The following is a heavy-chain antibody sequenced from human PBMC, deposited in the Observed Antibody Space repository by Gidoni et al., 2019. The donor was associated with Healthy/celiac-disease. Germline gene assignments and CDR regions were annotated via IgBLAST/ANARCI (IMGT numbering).Heavy chain of an antibody. CDR1: GYPFTSYG. CDR3: ARVHGNYVWFDP. D-gene: IGHD1-7*01. J-gene: IGHJ5*02. Sequence: QVQLVQSGAEVTTPGASVKVSCKASGYPFTSYGISRVRQAPGQGLEWMGCISAYNGNTNYAQKLQGRVTMTTDTSTSTAYMGLRGLRSDDTAVYYCARVHGNYVWFDPWGQGTLVTVSS. CDR2: ISAYNGNT. V-gene: IGHV1-18*01.